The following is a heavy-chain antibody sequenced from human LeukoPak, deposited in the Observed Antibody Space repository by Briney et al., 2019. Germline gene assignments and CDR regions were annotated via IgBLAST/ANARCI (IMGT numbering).Heavy chain of an antibody. J-gene: IGHJ3*02. CDR2: IYHSGST. CDR3: ARDFTAAATSAFDI. V-gene: IGHV4-4*02. D-gene: IGHD6-13*01. CDR1: GGSISSGNW. Sequence: SGTLSLTCAVSGGSISSGNWWSWVRQPPGKGLECIGEIYHSGSTNYNPCLKSRVTISVDKSKNQFSLKLSSVTAADTAVYYCARDFTAAATSAFDIWGQGTMVTVSS.